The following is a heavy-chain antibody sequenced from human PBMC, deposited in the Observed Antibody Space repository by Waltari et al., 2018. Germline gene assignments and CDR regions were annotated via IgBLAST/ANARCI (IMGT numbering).Heavy chain of an antibody. CDR1: GFTFGSYA. Sequence: QVQLVESGGGVVQPGRSLRLSCAASGFTFGSYAMTWVSQAPGKGLEWVSVISYDGSNKYYADSVKGRFTISRDNSKNTLYLQMNRLRAEDTAVYYCAREEEGTFDYLGQGTLVTVSS. CDR2: ISYDGSNK. V-gene: IGHV3-30-3*01. J-gene: IGHJ4*02. CDR3: AREEEGTFDY. D-gene: IGHD1-1*01.